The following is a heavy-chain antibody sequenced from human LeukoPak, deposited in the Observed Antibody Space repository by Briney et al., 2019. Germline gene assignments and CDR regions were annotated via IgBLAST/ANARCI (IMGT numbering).Heavy chain of an antibody. D-gene: IGHD6-19*01. V-gene: IGHV3-48*03. CDR2: ISRSGTTI. J-gene: IGHJ3*02. Sequence: PGGSLRLSCAASKLTFSSYEMNWVRQAPGKGLEWVSHISRSGTTINMYYSDSVKGRFTISRDNAKNSLYLQMNSLRAEGTAVYYCARGASTAVAGDDAFDIWGQGTMVTVSS. CDR1: KLTFSSYE. CDR3: ARGASTAVAGDDAFDI.